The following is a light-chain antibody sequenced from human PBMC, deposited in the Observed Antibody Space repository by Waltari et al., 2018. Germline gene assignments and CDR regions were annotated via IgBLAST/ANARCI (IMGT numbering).Light chain of an antibody. V-gene: IGLV3-19*01. Sequence: SSELTQDPAVPVALGQTVRITCQGASLRSSYASWYQQKPGQAPVLVIYGKNNRPSGIPDRLSCSTSRNTASLTSTGAQAEDEADYYCFSRDSSGNLGVFGGGTKLTVL. CDR1: SLRSSY. CDR3: FSRDSSGNLGV. J-gene: IGLJ3*02. CDR2: GKN.